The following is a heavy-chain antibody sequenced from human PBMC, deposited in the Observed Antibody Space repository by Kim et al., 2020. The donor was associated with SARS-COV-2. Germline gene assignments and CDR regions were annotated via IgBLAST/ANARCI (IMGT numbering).Heavy chain of an antibody. D-gene: IGHD7-27*01. CDR2: ISYDTNHI. CDR3: ARERDALLAHWVFDY. J-gene: IGHJ4*01. CDR1: GFALRSFA. V-gene: IGHV3-30*04. Sequence: GGSLRLSCTASGFALRSFAIHWVRQTPGKGLEWVAVISYDTNHIYCVESVKDRFTISRDNSKDTVYLQMNSLRTEDSAVYFCARERDALLAHWVFDYLG.